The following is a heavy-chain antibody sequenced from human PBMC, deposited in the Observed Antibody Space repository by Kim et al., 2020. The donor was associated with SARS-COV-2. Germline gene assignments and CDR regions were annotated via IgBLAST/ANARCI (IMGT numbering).Heavy chain of an antibody. CDR2: IYYSGST. Sequence: SETLSLTCTVSGGSISSGGYYWSWIRQHPGKGLEWIGYIYYSGSTYYNPSLKSRVTISVDTSKNQFSLKLSSVTAADTAVYYCARDRSITRDYYYGMDVWGQGTTVTVSS. CDR1: GGSISSGGYY. V-gene: IGHV4-31*03. CDR3: ARDRSITRDYYYGMDV. J-gene: IGHJ6*02. D-gene: IGHD2-2*01.